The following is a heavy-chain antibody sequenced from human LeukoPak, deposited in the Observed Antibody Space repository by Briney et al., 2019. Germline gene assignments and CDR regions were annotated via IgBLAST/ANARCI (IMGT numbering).Heavy chain of an antibody. V-gene: IGHV3-23*01. CDR3: AKDFGRNLGGPGY. J-gene: IGHJ4*02. CDR2: ISGDGGST. CDR1: GFTFSTYT. Sequence: GGSLRLSCAASGFTFSTYTMAWVRQAPGGGLEWVSGISGDGGSTYYADSVKGRFAISRDNSKSALYLQMNSLRAEDTAVYYCAKDFGRNLGGPGYWGRGTLVTISS. D-gene: IGHD3-10*01.